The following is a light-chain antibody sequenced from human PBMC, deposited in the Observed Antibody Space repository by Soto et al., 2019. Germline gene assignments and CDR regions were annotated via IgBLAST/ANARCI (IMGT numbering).Light chain of an antibody. CDR3: QQYGSSFT. CDR1: QSVSSSY. CDR2: GAS. J-gene: IGKJ3*01. V-gene: IGKV3-20*01. Sequence: EIVLTQSQGTRSLSAGGGDTASRSASQSVSSSYLAWYQQKPGQAPRLLIYGASSRATGIPDRFSGSGSGTDFTLTISRLEPEDFAVYYCQQYGSSFTFGPGTKVDIK.